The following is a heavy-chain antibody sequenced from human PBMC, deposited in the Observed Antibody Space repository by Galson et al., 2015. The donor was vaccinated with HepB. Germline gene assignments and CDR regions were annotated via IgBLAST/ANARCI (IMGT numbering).Heavy chain of an antibody. Sequence: SLRLSCAASGFSFSSYAMTWVRQAPGKGLEWVSALSGSGGSTYYADSVKGRFTISRDNSKNTLYLQMNSLRAGDTAVYYCAKADVVVVPAANDYWGQGTLVTVSS. V-gene: IGHV3-23*01. D-gene: IGHD2-2*01. CDR2: LSGSGGST. J-gene: IGHJ4*02. CDR3: AKADVVVVPAANDY. CDR1: GFSFSSYA.